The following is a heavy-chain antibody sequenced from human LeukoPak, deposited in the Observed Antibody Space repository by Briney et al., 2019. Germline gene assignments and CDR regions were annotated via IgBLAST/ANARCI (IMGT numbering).Heavy chain of an antibody. J-gene: IGHJ3*02. Sequence: PGGSLRLSCAASGFTFSSYVMHWVRQAPGKGLEWVAVVTYDGSNKYYAESVKGRFTISRDNSKNTLDLQMNSLRAEDTAVYYCARKYYYDSSGSDAFDIWGQGTMVTVSS. V-gene: IGHV3-30-3*01. CDR2: VTYDGSNK. CDR3: ARKYYYDSSGSDAFDI. D-gene: IGHD3-22*01. CDR1: GFTFSSYV.